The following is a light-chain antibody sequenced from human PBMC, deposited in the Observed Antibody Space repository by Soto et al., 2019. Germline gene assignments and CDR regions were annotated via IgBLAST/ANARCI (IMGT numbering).Light chain of an antibody. CDR3: QQYNSYSWT. V-gene: IGKV4-1*01. CDR2: WAS. CDR1: QSVLYSSNNKNY. J-gene: IGKJ1*01. Sequence: DIVMTQSPDSLAVSLGERATINCKSSQSVLYSSNNKNYLAWYQQKPGQPPKLLIYWASTRESGVPDRFSGSGSGTDFTLTISRLQADDFATYYCQQYNSYSWTFGQGTKVEIK.